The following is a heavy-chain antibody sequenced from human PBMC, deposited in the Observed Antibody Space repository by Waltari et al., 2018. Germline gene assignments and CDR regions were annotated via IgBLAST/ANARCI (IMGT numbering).Heavy chain of an antibody. J-gene: IGHJ5*02. CDR3: ARGRKGLFDP. Sequence: QVQLQQWGAGLLKPSETLSLTCAVYGGSFSGYYWSWIRQPPGKGLEWIGEINHSGSTNYNPSLKSRVTISVDTSKNQFSLKLSSVTAADTAVYYCARGRKGLFDPWGQGTLVTVSS. CDR1: GGSFSGYY. CDR2: INHSGST. V-gene: IGHV4-34*01.